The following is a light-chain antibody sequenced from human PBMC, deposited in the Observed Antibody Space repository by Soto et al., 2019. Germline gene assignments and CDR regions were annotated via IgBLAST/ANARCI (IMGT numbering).Light chain of an antibody. CDR1: TSNIGNNY. CDR2: DTN. J-gene: IGLJ2*01. Sequence: QSVLTQPPSVSAAPGQQVTISCSGGTSNIGNNYVSWYQQFPGTAPRLLIYDTNNRPSGIPDRFSGSKSGTSATLGITGLQTGDEAVYYCGAWDTTLSGVLFGGGTKLTV. V-gene: IGLV1-51*01. CDR3: GAWDTTLSGVL.